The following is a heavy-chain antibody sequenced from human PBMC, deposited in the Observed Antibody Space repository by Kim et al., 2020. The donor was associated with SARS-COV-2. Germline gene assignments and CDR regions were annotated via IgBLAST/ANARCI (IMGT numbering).Heavy chain of an antibody. Sequence: GGSLRLSCAASGFTFSSYSMNWVRQAPGKGLEWVSYISSSSSTIYYADSVKGRFTISRDNAKNSLYLQMNSLRDEDTAVYYCARSNYGGNLPAYYYYGMDVWGQGTTVTVSS. D-gene: IGHD4-17*01. CDR3: ARSNYGGNLPAYYYYGMDV. V-gene: IGHV3-48*02. CDR2: ISSSSSTI. J-gene: IGHJ6*02. CDR1: GFTFSSYS.